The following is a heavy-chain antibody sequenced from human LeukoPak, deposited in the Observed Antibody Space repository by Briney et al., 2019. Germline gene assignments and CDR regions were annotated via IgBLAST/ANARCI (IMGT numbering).Heavy chain of an antibody. CDR3: VKALSSTVTTKRKFDY. J-gene: IGHJ4*02. CDR2: ISSNGGTT. V-gene: IGHV3-64D*06. D-gene: IGHD4-17*01. CDR1: GFTFNSYA. Sequence: GGSVRLSCSASGFTFNSYAMHWVRQAPGKGLEYVSAISSNGGTTYHADSVKGRFTISRDNSQNTLYLQMSSLRDEDTAVYYCVKALSSTVTTKRKFDYWGQGTLVTVSS.